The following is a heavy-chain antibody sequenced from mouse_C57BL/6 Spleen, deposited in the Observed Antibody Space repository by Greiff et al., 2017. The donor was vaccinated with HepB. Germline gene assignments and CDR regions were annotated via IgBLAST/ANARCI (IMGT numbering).Heavy chain of an antibody. CDR2: ISSGGSYT. CDR1: GFTFSSYG. J-gene: IGHJ4*01. CDR3: ARHGTKIDYDYDGYAMDD. Sequence: EVKLMESGGDLVKPGGSLKLSCAASGFTFSSYGMSWVRQTPDKWLEWVATISSGGSYTYYPDSVQGQFTISSDYAKNNLYLQMSSLKSEEPPMYYCARHGTKIDYDYDGYAMDDWVQGTAVTVSS. V-gene: IGHV5-6*01. D-gene: IGHD2-4*01.